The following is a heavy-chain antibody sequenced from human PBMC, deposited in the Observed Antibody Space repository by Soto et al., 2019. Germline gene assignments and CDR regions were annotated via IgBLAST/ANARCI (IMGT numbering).Heavy chain of an antibody. Sequence: SETLSLTYSVYGGSFSGYYWSWIRQPPGKGLEWIGEINHSGSTNYNPSLKSRVTISVDTSKNQFSLKLSSVTAADTAVYYCARGRGPAHDYYYVMAGWGQGTTVTVSS. CDR3: ARGRGPAHDYYYVMAG. CDR1: GGSFSGYY. J-gene: IGHJ6*02. V-gene: IGHV4-34*01. D-gene: IGHD2-15*01. CDR2: INHSGST.